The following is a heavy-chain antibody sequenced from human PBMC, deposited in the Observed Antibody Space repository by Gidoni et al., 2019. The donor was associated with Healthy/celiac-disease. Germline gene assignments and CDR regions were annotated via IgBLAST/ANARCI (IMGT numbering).Heavy chain of an antibody. CDR1: GFTFRSYW. CDR2: IKQDGSEK. D-gene: IGHD3-16*01. J-gene: IGHJ4*02. CDR3: ARVGSWGRRRSVPYYFDY. V-gene: IGHV3-7*03. Sequence: EVQLVESGGGLVQPGGSLRLSCAASGFTFRSYWMSWVRQAPGKGLEWVANIKQDGSEKYYVDSVKGRFTISRDNAKNSLYLQMNSLRAEDTAVYYCARVGSWGRRRSVPYYFDYWGQGTLVTVSS.